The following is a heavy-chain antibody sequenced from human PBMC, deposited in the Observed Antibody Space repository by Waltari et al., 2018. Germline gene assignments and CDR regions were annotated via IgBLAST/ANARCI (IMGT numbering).Heavy chain of an antibody. CDR3: ATERREGNWFDP. J-gene: IGHJ5*02. CDR1: GYTLTELS. D-gene: IGHD1-26*01. CDR2: LDPEDGET. Sequence: QVQLVQSGAEVKKPGASVKVSCKVSGYTLTELSMHWVRQAPGKGLEVMGGLDPEDGETTYAQKFQGRATMTEDTSNDTAYMELSSLRSEDTAVYYCATERREGNWFDPWGQGTLVTVSS. V-gene: IGHV1-24*01.